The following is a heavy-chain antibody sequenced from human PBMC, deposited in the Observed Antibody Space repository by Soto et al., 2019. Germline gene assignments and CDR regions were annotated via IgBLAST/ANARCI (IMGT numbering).Heavy chain of an antibody. CDR3: ARSYSRWLGGNWFDT. D-gene: IGHD3-10*01. CDR1: GYTFTSYG. J-gene: IGHJ5*02. Sequence: ASVKVSCKASGYTFTSYGISWVRQAPGQGLEWMGWISAYNANTNYAQKLQGRVTMTTDTSTSTAYMELRSLRSDDTAVYYCARSYSRWLGGNWFDTWGQGTLVTVSS. V-gene: IGHV1-18*04. CDR2: ISAYNANT.